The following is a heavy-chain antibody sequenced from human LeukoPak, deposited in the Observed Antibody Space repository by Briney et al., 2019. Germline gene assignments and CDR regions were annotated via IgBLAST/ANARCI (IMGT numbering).Heavy chain of an antibody. D-gene: IGHD6-13*01. Sequence: GGSLRPSCAASGFTFSSYWMYWVRQAPGKRLVWFSRIISDGSSTSYADSVKGRFTISRDNAKNTLYLQMNSLRPEDTAVYYCATIAAAGEYFDYWGQGTLVTVSS. CDR3: ATIAAAGEYFDY. CDR1: GFTFSSYW. V-gene: IGHV3-74*01. CDR2: IISDGSST. J-gene: IGHJ4*02.